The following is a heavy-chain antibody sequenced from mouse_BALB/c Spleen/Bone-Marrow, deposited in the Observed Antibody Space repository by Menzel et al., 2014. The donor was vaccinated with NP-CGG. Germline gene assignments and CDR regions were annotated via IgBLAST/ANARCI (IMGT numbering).Heavy chain of an antibody. CDR3: ARSGTVFVPVLLH. CDR1: GYTFNIYW. Sequence: GAELAKPGASVKMCCKDSGYTFNIYWMHWVKQRPGQGLEWIGYIDPSTGYTEYNQKFKDKATLTADKSSSTAYMQLSSLTSEDSAVYYCARSGTVFVPVLLHRAQATLFPGSA. CDR2: IDPSTGYT. V-gene: IGHV1-4*01. J-gene: IGHJ3*01. D-gene: IGHD1-1*01.